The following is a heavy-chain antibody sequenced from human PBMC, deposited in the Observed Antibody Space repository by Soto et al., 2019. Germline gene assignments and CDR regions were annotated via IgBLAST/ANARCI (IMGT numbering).Heavy chain of an antibody. CDR1: GFTFDDYA. V-gene: IGHV3-9*01. CDR3: AKDISYYYYMDV. J-gene: IGHJ6*03. CDR2: ISWNSGSI. Sequence: GGSLRLSCAASGFTFDDYAMHWVRQAPGKGLEWVSGISWNSGSIGYADSVKGRFTISRDNAKNSLYLQMNSLRAEDTALYYCAKDISYYYYMDVRGKGTTVTVSS.